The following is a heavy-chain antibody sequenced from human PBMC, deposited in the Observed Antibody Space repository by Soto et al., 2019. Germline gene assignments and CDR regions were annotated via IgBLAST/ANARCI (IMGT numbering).Heavy chain of an antibody. CDR2: MSWDGSDE. CDR3: AKVGCSGGICYGFDY. J-gene: IGHJ4*02. Sequence: QVQLVESGGGVVQPGRSLRLSCAASGFTFSSYGMHWVRQAPGKGLEWVAVMSWDGSDEFYEETVKGRFTVSRDNSRNTLYLQMNSLRPEDTAVYYCAKVGCSGGICYGFDYWGQGTLVTVSS. CDR1: GFTFSSYG. D-gene: IGHD2-15*01. V-gene: IGHV3-30*18.